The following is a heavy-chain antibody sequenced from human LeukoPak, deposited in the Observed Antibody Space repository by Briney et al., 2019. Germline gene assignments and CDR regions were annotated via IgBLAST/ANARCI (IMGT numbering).Heavy chain of an antibody. V-gene: IGHV4-59*13. J-gene: IGHJ3*02. CDR1: GDSISNYY. CDR2: VYYTGST. CDR3: ARLPVDCSGGTCYAFDI. D-gene: IGHD2-15*01. Sequence: PSETLSLTCTVSGDSISNYYWSWIRQPPGKGLDWIGYVYYTGSTNYNPSLKSRVTISVYTSKNQFSLRLSSVTAADTAVYYCARLPVDCSGGTCYAFDIWGQGTMVTVSS.